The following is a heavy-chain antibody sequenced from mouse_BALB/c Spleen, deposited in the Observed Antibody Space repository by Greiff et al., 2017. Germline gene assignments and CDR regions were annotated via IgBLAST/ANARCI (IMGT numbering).Heavy chain of an antibody. CDR2: IDPANGNS. CDR1: GINIKYTY. Sequence: EVQLQQSGAELVKPGASVKLSCTASGINIKYTYMHWVKQRPEQGLEWIGRIDPANGNSKYDPKFQGKATITADTSSNTAYLQLSSLTSEDTSVYYCAREGNYDYFDYWGQGTTLTVSS. CDR3: AREGNYDYFDY. D-gene: IGHD2-4*01. V-gene: IGHV14-3*02. J-gene: IGHJ2*01.